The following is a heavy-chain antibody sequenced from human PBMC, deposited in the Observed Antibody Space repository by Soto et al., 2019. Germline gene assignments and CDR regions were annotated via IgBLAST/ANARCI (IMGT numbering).Heavy chain of an antibody. Sequence: ASVKVSCKASGYSFTTYGIFWVRQAPGQGLEWMGWISPYNGKTNYAQNLQGRVSMTTDTSTTTAYMEPRSLRSDDTAVYYCARPYDSSQSPRFDYWGQGTLVTVSS. CDR1: GYSFTTYG. D-gene: IGHD3-22*01. CDR3: ARPYDSSQSPRFDY. CDR2: ISPYNGKT. J-gene: IGHJ4*02. V-gene: IGHV1-18*01.